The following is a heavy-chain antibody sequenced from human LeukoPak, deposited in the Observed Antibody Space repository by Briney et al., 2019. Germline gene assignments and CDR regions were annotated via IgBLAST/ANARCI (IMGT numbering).Heavy chain of an antibody. Sequence: GGSLRLSCAASGFTFSSYSMNWVRQAPGKGLEWVAVISYDGSNKYYADSVKGRFTISRDNSKNTLYLQMNSLRAEDTAVYYCARAQTWIQLWLDYWGQGTLVTVSS. CDR2: ISYDGSNK. CDR1: GFTFSSYS. J-gene: IGHJ4*02. V-gene: IGHV3-30*03. CDR3: ARAQTWIQLWLDY. D-gene: IGHD5-18*01.